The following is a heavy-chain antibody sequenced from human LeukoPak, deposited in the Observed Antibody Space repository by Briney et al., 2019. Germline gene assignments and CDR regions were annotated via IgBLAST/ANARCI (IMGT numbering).Heavy chain of an antibody. CDR1: GFTFSDYY. V-gene: IGHV3-11*05. CDR3: VREGYCSGGSCYTNLDY. CDR2: ISRSSSYT. D-gene: IGHD2-15*01. J-gene: IGHJ4*02. Sequence: PGGSLRLSCAASGFTFSDYYTSWIRQAPGKGLEWVSYISRSSSYTKYADSVKGRFTISRDNAKNSLYLQMNSLRAEDTAVYYCVREGYCSGGSCYTNLDYWGQGTLVTVSS.